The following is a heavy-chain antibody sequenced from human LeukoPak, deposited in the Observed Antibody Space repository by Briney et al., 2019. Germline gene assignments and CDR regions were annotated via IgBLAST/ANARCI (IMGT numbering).Heavy chain of an antibody. V-gene: IGHV4-59*01. CDR2: IYYSGST. D-gene: IGHD6-13*01. Sequence: SETLSLTCTVSGGSISSYYWSWIRQPPGKGLEWIGYIYYSGSTNYNPFLKSRVTISVDTSKNQFSLKLSSVTAADTAVYHCARLYPSPKRSKYSSTSYYFDYWGQGTLVTVSS. CDR3: ARLYPSPKRSKYSSTSYYFDY. J-gene: IGHJ4*02. CDR1: GGSISSYY.